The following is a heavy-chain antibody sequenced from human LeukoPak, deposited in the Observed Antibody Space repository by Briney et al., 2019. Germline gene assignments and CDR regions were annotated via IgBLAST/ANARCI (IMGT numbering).Heavy chain of an antibody. CDR1: GYTFTCYY. CDR2: MNPNSGNR. CDR3: ARSAPSGRNFDY. Sequence: GASVKVSCKASGYTFTCYYMHWVRQAPGQGFEWMGWMNPNSGNRGYVQKFQGRVTMTRNTSISTAYMELSSLRSEDTAVYYCARSAPSGRNFDYWGQGTLVTVSS. J-gene: IGHJ4*02. V-gene: IGHV1-8*02. D-gene: IGHD6-6*01.